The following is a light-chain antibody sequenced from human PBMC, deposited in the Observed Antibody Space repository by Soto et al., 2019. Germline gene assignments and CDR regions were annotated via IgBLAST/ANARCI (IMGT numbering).Light chain of an antibody. CDR2: DAS. J-gene: IGKJ4*01. CDR3: QQRSIWVT. Sequence: EVVLTQSPTTLSLSPGDRATLSCRASRSVSSYLAWYQQKPGQAPRLLIYDASKRATGIPARFSGSGSGTDFTLTISSLEPEDFAVYYCQQRSIWVTFGGGTKVEIK. CDR1: RSVSSY. V-gene: IGKV3-11*01.